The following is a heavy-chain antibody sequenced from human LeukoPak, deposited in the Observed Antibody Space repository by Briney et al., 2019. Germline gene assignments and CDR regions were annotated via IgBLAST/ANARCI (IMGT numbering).Heavy chain of an antibody. V-gene: IGHV3-23*01. CDR2: ISGSGGST. Sequence: GGSLRLSCAASGFTFSSYAMSWVRQAPGKGLECVSAISGSGGSTYYADSVKGRFTISGDNSKNTLYLQMNTLRAEDTAVYYCAKNRGLFSGSYRYDAFDIRGQGTMVTVSS. CDR1: GFTFSSYA. D-gene: IGHD1-26*01. CDR3: AKNRGLFSGSYRYDAFDI. J-gene: IGHJ3*02.